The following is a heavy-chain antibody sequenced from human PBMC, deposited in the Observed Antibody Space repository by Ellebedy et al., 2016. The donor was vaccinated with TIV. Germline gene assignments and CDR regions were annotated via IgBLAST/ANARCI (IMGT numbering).Heavy chain of an antibody. CDR1: GLTFSSHAM. CDR2: LNYGGES. J-gene: IGHJ4*02. D-gene: IGHD5-12*01. Sequence: MPGGSLRLSCAASGLTFSSHAMSWVRQPPGKGLEWIGSLNYGGESYFDPSLKSRVTMSLDTSKNQFSLKVNSVTAADTAIYYCASHRGFYSGWSFDYWGQGTLTTVSS. CDR3: ASHRGFYSGWSFDY. V-gene: IGHV4-39*07.